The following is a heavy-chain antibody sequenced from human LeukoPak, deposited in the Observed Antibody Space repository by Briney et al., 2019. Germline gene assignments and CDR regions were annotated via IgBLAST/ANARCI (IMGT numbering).Heavy chain of an antibody. Sequence: GESLKISCKGSGYIFTNYWIGWVRQMPGKGLEWMGIIYPGDSDTTYSPSFQGQVTISADKSITTAYLQWSSLKASDTAMYYCARLMPSGWPHYFDYWGQGTLVTVSS. CDR3: ARLMPSGWPHYFDY. CDR2: IYPGDSDT. D-gene: IGHD6-19*01. CDR1: GYIFTNYW. V-gene: IGHV5-51*01. J-gene: IGHJ4*02.